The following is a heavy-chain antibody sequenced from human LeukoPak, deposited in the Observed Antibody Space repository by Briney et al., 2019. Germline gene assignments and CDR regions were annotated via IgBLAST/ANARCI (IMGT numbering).Heavy chain of an antibody. CDR2: ISAYNGIT. CDR3: ARGSIYYYKGAYNWFDP. Sequence: ASVKVSCKASGYTFTSYGISWVRQAPRQGLEWMGWISAYNGITNYAQKLQGRVTTTTDTSTSTAYMELRSLRSDDTAVYYCARGSIYYYKGAYNWFDPWGQGTLVTVSS. D-gene: IGHD3-22*01. J-gene: IGHJ5*02. V-gene: IGHV1-18*01. CDR1: GYTFTSYG.